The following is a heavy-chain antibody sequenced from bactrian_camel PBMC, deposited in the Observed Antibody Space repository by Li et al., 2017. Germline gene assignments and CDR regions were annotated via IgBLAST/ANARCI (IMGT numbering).Heavy chain of an antibody. J-gene: IGHJ4*01. CDR2: INTGGGTP. D-gene: IGHD4*01. V-gene: IGHV3S28*01. CDR1: GWTRSRYC. CDR3: GAEGFIGSMCVATMNPDEYTY. Sequence: QLVESGGGSVEPGGSLRLSCAYSGWTRSRYCMGWFRQAPGKEREGVAAINTGGGTPYYADSMEGRFTISHDSAENTLYLEMVSLTPEDTAMYYCGAEGFIGSMCVATMNPDEYTYWGQGTQVTVS.